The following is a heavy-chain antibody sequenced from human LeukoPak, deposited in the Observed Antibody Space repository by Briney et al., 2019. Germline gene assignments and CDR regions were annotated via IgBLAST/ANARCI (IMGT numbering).Heavy chain of an antibody. J-gene: IGHJ3*02. CDR2: IYSGGST. CDR1: GFTVSSNY. CDR3: ARAKSERLRYFDWSHNAFDI. V-gene: IGHV3-66*01. D-gene: IGHD3-9*01. Sequence: GGSLRLSCAASGFTVSSNYMSWVRQAPGKGLEWVSVIYSGGSTYYADSVKGRFTISRDNSKNTLYLQMNSLRAEGTAVYYCARAKSERLRYFDWSHNAFDIWGQGTMVTVSS.